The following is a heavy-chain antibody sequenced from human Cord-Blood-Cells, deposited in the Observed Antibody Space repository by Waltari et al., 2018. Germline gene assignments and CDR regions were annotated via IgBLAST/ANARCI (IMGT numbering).Heavy chain of an antibody. CDR2: IIPILGIA. D-gene: IGHD4-4*01. CDR3: ARVDSNYYFDY. Sequence: QVRLVQSGAEVKKPGSSVKVSCKASGGTFSSYAISWVRQAPGQGLEWMGRIIPILGIANYAQKFQGRVTITADKSTSTAYMELSSLRSEDTAVYYCARVDSNYYFDYWGQGTLVTVSS. V-gene: IGHV1-69*09. J-gene: IGHJ4*02. CDR1: GGTFSSYA.